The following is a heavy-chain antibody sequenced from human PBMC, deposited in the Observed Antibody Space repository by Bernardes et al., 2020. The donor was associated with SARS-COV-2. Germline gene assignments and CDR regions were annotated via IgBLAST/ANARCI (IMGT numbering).Heavy chain of an antibody. CDR2: ISTYNGDT. D-gene: IGHD1-1*01. Sequence: ASVKVSCKASGYIFTTHGITWVRQAPGQGLEWMGWISTYNGDTNYAERFQSRVTMTTDTSTDTAYMEMGSLRSDDTAVYYCARGGGPLDLYFHHGMDVWGQGTTVTVSS. J-gene: IGHJ6*02. CDR1: GYIFTTHG. CDR3: ARGGGPLDLYFHHGMDV. V-gene: IGHV1-18*01.